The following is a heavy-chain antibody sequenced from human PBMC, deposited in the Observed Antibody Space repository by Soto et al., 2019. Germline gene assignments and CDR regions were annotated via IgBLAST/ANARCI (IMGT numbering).Heavy chain of an antibody. J-gene: IGHJ6*02. CDR1: GGTFSSYA. V-gene: IGHV1-69*13. CDR3: ARGRLCSRTNCYVDIMDI. Sequence: SVKVSCKASGGTFSSYAISWVRQTPGQGLEWMGGIIPIFGTANYAQKFQGRVTITADESTSTAYMELSSLRSEDTAVYYCARGRLCSRTNCYVDIMDIWGQGTTVTVSS. CDR2: IIPIFGTA. D-gene: IGHD2-2*01.